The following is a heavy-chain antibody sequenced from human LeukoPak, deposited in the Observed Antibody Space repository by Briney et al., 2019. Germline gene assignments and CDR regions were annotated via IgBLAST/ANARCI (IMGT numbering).Heavy chain of an antibody. V-gene: IGHV3-11*01. CDR3: ARVAYDYVWGSYRYVDY. Sequence: GGSLRLSCAASGFTFSDYYMSWIRQAPGKGLEWVSYISSSGSTIYYADSVKGRFAISRDNAKNSLYLQMNSLRAEDTAVYYCARVAYDYVWGSYRYVDYWGQGTLVTVSS. CDR2: ISSSGSTI. CDR1: GFTFSDYY. J-gene: IGHJ4*02. D-gene: IGHD3-16*02.